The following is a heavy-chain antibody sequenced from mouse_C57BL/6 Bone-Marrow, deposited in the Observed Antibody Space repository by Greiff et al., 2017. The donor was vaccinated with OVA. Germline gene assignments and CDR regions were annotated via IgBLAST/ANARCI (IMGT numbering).Heavy chain of an antibody. CDR2: INYDGSST. J-gene: IGHJ2*01. D-gene: IGHD1-1*01. CDR1: GFTFSDYY. V-gene: IGHV5-16*01. CDR3: ARERIYYGSSYGFDY. Sequence: EVQLVESEGGLVQPGSSMKLSCTASGFTFSDYYMAWVRQVPEKGLEWVANINYDGSSTYYLDSLKSRFIISRDNAKNILYLQRSSLKSEDTATYYCARERIYYGSSYGFDYWGQGTTLTVSS.